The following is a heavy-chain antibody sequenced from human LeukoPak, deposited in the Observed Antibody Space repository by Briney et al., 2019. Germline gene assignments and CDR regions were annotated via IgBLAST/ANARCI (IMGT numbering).Heavy chain of an antibody. Sequence: AGGSLRLSCAASGFTFSNAWMNWVRQAPGKGLEWVGRIKGKTDGGTTDYAAPVKGRFTISRDDSKNTLYLQMNSLKTEDTAVYYCTTDLSGYSSSWYFYWGQGTLVTVSS. V-gene: IGHV3-15*07. J-gene: IGHJ4*02. CDR2: IKGKTDGGTT. CDR1: GFTFSNAW. D-gene: IGHD6-13*01. CDR3: TTDLSGYSSSWYFY.